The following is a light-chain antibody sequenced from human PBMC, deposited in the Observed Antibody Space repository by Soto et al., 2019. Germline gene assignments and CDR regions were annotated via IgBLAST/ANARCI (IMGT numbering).Light chain of an antibody. Sequence: QSVLTQPAPVSGSPGQSITISCTGTSSDVGGYNYVSWYQQHPGKAPKLMIYDVSNRPSGVSNRFSGSKSGNTASLTISGLQAEDEADYYCSSYTSSSTLVFGTGTKVNVL. CDR2: DVS. J-gene: IGLJ1*01. CDR1: SSDVGGYNY. CDR3: SSYTSSSTLV. V-gene: IGLV2-14*01.